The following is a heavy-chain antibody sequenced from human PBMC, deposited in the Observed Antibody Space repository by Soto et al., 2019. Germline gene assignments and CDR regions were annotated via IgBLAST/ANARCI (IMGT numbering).Heavy chain of an antibody. V-gene: IGHV3-23*01. D-gene: IGHD6-13*01. CDR1: GFTFSSYA. Sequence: EVQLLESGGDLVQPGWSLRLSCAASGFTFSSYAMGWARQAPGKGLEWVSSITTTLTTYYADSVKGRFTISRDNSTNTVYLQLNSLRAEDTALYYCAKGYSSGWSEGYFDHWGQGSLVTVSS. CDR3: AKGYSSGWSEGYFDH. CDR2: ITTTLTT. J-gene: IGHJ4*02.